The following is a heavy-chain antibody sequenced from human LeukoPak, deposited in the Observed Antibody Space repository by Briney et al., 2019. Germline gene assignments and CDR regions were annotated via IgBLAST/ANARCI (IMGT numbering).Heavy chain of an antibody. CDR1: GFTFSSCT. Sequence: PGGSLRLSCAASGFTFSSCTMSWVRQAPGKGLEWVSTITTSDGNTYYADSVKGRFTVSRDNSKNTPYLQMNSLRAEDTAVYYCAKDGGLWVSAHWGDSWGRGTLVTVSS. D-gene: IGHD7-27*01. CDR3: AKDGGLWVSAHWGDS. CDR2: ITTSDGNT. J-gene: IGHJ4*02. V-gene: IGHV3-23*01.